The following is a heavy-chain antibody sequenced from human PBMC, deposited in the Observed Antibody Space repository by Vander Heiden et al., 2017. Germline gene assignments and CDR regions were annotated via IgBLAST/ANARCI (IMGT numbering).Heavy chain of an antibody. Sequence: QVQLVQSGAEVKKPGASVKVSCRASGYTFTSYYMHWVRQAPGKGLEWMGIINPSGGSTRNAQKFQGRATMTSDTSTSTVYMELSSLRSEDTAVYYCARDSVGAAAAGFDYWGQGTLVTVSS. D-gene: IGHD6-13*01. CDR2: INPSGGST. J-gene: IGHJ4*02. CDR3: ARDSVGAAAAGFDY. V-gene: IGHV1-46*01. CDR1: GYTFTSYY.